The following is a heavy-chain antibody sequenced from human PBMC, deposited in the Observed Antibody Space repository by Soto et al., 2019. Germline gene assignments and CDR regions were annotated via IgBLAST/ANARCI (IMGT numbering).Heavy chain of an antibody. CDR2: IYLDDTK. V-gene: IGHV2-5*02. D-gene: IGHD4-17*01. CDR3: AHNDGGDYILDY. Sequence: QITLKASGPTLAIPTQTLTLTCTFSGFSLTTSGVGGCWIRPPQGKDLEWLAVIYLDDTKQYSPSLKSRLTITKDTSKIQVVLTMPTMDPVDTATYYCAHNDGGDYILDYWGQGTLVTVSS. J-gene: IGHJ4*02. CDR1: GFSLTTSGVG.